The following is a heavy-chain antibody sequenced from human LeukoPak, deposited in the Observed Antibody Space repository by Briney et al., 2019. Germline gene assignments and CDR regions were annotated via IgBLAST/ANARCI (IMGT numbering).Heavy chain of an antibody. CDR1: GFTFSSYA. D-gene: IGHD4-17*01. J-gene: IGHJ4*02. Sequence: GGSLRLSCAASGFTFSSYAMHWVRQAPGKGLQWLALTSDDGSAKYYADSVKGRFTISRDNSQNTLYLQMNSLRADETAIYYCARAPGGFHGDYAPIAYWGQGTLVTVSS. CDR3: ARAPGGFHGDYAPIAY. V-gene: IGHV3-30-3*01. CDR2: TSDDGSAK.